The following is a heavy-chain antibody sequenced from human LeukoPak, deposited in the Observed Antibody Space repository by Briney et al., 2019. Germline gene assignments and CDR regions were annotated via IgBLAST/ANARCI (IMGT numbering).Heavy chain of an antibody. D-gene: IGHD5-12*01. CDR2: IYSDGST. Sequence: GGSLRLSCATSGFTVSSSYLSWVRQAPGKGLEWVSVIYSDGSTYYADSVKGRFTISRDNSKNTLFLQMNSLRAEDTAVYYCARWVVATMFDYWGPGTLVTVPS. J-gene: IGHJ4*02. CDR3: ARWVVATMFDY. CDR1: GFTVSSSY. V-gene: IGHV3-66*01.